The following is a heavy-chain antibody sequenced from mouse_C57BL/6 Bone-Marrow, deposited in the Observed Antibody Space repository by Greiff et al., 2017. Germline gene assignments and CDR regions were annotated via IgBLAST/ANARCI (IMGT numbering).Heavy chain of an antibody. CDR3: ARHGGQRPFSY. CDR2: ISSGGSYT. Sequence: EVQRVESGGDLVKPGGSLKLSCAASGFTFSSYGMSWVRQTPDKRLGWVATISSGGSYTYYPASVKGRFTISGDNAKNTLYLQMSSLKSEDTAMYYCARHGGQRPFSYWGQGTLVTVSA. J-gene: IGHJ3*01. V-gene: IGHV5-6*01. CDR1: GFTFSSYG. D-gene: IGHD3-3*01.